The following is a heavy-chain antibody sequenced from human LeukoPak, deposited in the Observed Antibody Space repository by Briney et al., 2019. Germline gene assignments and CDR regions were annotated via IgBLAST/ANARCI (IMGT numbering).Heavy chain of an antibody. D-gene: IGHD3-10*01. CDR3: ARWFYGSRIEGKLDY. CDR2: ITSSGSAI. CDR1: GFTFSSYE. J-gene: IGHJ4*02. V-gene: IGHV3-48*03. Sequence: GGSLRLSCAASGFTFSSYEMNWVRQAPGKGLEWVSYITSSGSAIYYADSVKGRFTISRDNAKNSLYLQMNSLRADDTAVYYCARWFYGSRIEGKLDYWGQGSLVTVSS.